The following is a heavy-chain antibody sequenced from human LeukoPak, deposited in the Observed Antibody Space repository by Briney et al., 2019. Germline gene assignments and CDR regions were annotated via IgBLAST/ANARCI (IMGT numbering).Heavy chain of an antibody. J-gene: IGHJ4*02. V-gene: IGHV3-48*04. D-gene: IGHD3-10*01. CDR2: ISSSGSTK. Sequence: PGGSLRLSCAASGFTFSSYGMHWVRQAPGKGLEWVSYISSSGSTKHYTDSVKGRFTISRDNAKNSLYLQMNSLRAEDTAVYYCAALAYYYGSGASGPNIDYWGQGTLVTVSS. CDR3: AALAYYYGSGASGPNIDY. CDR1: GFTFSSYG.